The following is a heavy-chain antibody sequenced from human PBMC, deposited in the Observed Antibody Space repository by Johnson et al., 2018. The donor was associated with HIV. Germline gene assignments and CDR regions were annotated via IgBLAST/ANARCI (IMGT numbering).Heavy chain of an antibody. D-gene: IGHD4-11*01. V-gene: IGHV3-23*04. CDR1: GVTFSSYA. Sequence: VQLVESGGGVVQPGRSLRLSCAASGVTFSSYAMNWVRQAPGKGLEWVSVISGSGGSTYYADSVKGRFTISRDNSKNTLYLQMNSLRAEDTAVYYCARDYSNPPHAFDIWGQGTMVTVSS. J-gene: IGHJ3*02. CDR3: ARDYSNPPHAFDI. CDR2: ISGSGGST.